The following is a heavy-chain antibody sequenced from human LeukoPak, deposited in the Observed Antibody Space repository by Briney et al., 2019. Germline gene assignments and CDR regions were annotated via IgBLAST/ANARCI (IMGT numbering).Heavy chain of an antibody. CDR3: ARHRSYGSGFDY. CDR2: IYYSGST. J-gene: IGHJ4*02. V-gene: IGHV4-59*08. CDR1: GGSISRSY. Sequence: RPSEILSLTCTASGGSISRSYWSCIRQPPGKGLEWIGYIYYSGSTNYNPSLKSRVTISVDTSKNQFSLKLSSVTAADTAVYYCARHRSYGSGFDYWGQGTLVTVSS. D-gene: IGHD3-10*01.